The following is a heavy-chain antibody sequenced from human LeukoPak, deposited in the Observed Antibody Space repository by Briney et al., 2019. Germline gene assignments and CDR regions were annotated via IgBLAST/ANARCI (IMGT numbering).Heavy chain of an antibody. CDR1: GYSIRSGYY. J-gene: IGHJ4*02. Sequence: SETLSLTCTVSGYSIRSGYYWAWIRQPPGKGLEWIGSSYHSGGTDYNPSLKSRVTISVDTSKNHFSLQLNSLTAADTAVYYCAREMIRGLRNNYYGSGSYDDYWGQGTLVTVSS. CDR3: AREMIRGLRNNYYGSGSYDDY. CDR2: SYHSGGT. D-gene: IGHD3-10*01. V-gene: IGHV4-38-2*02.